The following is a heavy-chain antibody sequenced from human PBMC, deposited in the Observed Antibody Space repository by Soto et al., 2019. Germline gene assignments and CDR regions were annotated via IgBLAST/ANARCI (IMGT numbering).Heavy chain of an antibody. CDR3: ARDRYSSRRNWFDP. CDR2: IYYSGST. J-gene: IGHJ5*02. D-gene: IGHD6-13*01. Sequence: SETLSLTCTVSGGSISSYYWSWIRQPPGKGLEWIGYIYYSGSTNYNPSLKSRVTISVDTSKNQFSLKLSSVTAADTAVYYCARDRYSSRRNWFDPWGQGTLVTVSS. V-gene: IGHV4-59*01. CDR1: GGSISSYY.